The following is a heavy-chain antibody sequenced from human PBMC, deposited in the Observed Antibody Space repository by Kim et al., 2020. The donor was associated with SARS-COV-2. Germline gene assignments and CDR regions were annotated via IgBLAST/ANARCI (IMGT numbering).Heavy chain of an antibody. D-gene: IGHD1-20*01. CDR3: AREEGLTGNGFDI. J-gene: IGHJ3*02. CDR1: GFMFGDYA. CDR2: ISWNSGSI. Sequence: GGSLRLSCAASGFMFGDYAMHWVRQAPGKGLEWVSHISWNSGSIGYADSVRGRFTISRDNAKNSLYLQLSSLRVDDTAFYYCAREEGLTGNGFDIWGQGTLVTVSS. V-gene: IGHV3-9*01.